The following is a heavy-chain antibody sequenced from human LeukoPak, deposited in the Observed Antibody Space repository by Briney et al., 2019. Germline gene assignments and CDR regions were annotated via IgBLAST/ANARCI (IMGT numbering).Heavy chain of an antibody. D-gene: IGHD2-2*01. J-gene: IGHJ6*02. V-gene: IGHV4-4*07. CDR3: ARECTTTSCPYNNMDV. Sequence: SETLSLTCTVSRAAISSSYWTWIRQHAGKGLECNGRIYSTGSTNYNPSLKSRVPMSVDTSKNQFSLKLSSVTAADTAVYYCARECTTTSCPYNNMDVWGQGTTVTVSS. CDR1: RAAISSSY. CDR2: IYSTGST.